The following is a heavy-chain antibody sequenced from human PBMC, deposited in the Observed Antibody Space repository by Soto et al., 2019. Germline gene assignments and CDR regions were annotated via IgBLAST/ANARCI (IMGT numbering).Heavy chain of an antibody. J-gene: IGHJ3*02. Sequence: GGSLRLSCAAFGFTVSGKKYVAWVRQPPGKGLEWVSALYDVDGTYYADSVKGRFTTSSDSSRTIVYLQIHSLRPDDTAVYFCASWQPQEHAYDIWGQGTTVTVSS. V-gene: IGHV3-53*01. CDR2: LYDVDGT. CDR3: ASWQPQEHAYDI. CDR1: GFTVSGKKY. D-gene: IGHD1-1*01.